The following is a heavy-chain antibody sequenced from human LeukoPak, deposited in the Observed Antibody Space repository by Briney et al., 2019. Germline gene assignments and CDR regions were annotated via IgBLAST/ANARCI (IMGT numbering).Heavy chain of an antibody. CDR1: GYTFTGYY. CDR3: ARDVGGAAVFDY. Sequence: GASVNVSCKASGYTFTGYYMHWVRQAPGQGLEWMGWINPNSGGTNYAQKFQGRVTMTRDTSISTAYKELSRLRSDDTAVYYCARDVGGAAVFDYWGQGTLVSVSS. J-gene: IGHJ4*02. D-gene: IGHD1-26*01. V-gene: IGHV1-2*02. CDR2: INPNSGGT.